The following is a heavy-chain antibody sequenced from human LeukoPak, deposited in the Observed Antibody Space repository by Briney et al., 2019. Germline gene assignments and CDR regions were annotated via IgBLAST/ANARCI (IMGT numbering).Heavy chain of an antibody. CDR2: IYSGGSK. V-gene: IGHV3-53*01. CDR3: TRDLTGSTWSENDY. Sequence: GGSLRLSCAVSEYSVSTNDVSWVRQFPGGELEWLSIIYSGGSKFYAASVKGRFTISRDISENTLHLEMNSLRAEDTAVYYCTRDLTGSTWSENDYWGQGTLVTISS. CDR1: EYSVSTND. J-gene: IGHJ4*02. D-gene: IGHD6-13*01.